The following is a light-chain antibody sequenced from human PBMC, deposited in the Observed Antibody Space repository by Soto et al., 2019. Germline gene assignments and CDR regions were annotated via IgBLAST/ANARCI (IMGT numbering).Light chain of an antibody. CDR1: SSNIGSNH. J-gene: IGLJ2*01. Sequence: QSVLTQPPSTSGTPGQRFTISGSGSSSNIGSNHVYWYQQFPGMAPKLLMYRSDQRPTGVPDRFSGSKSGTSASLAISGLRSDDEADYYCSARDDSLSGVVFVCGTKLTVL. CDR2: RSD. CDR3: SARDDSLSGVV. V-gene: IGLV1-47*01.